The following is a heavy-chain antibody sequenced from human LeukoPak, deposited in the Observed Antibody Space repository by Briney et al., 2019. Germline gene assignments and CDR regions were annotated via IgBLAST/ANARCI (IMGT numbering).Heavy chain of an antibody. D-gene: IGHD5-18*01. CDR2: IWSDGSNK. CDR3: ARDAGYGHNWFDP. V-gene: IGHV3-33*01. Sequence: GGSLRLSCAASGFTFSNYDMHWVRQAPRKGLEWVAVIWSDGSNKYYAVSVKGRFTISRDNSKNTLYLQMNSLRAEDTAVYSCARDAGYGHNWFDPWGQGTLVTVSS. CDR1: GFTFSNYD. J-gene: IGHJ5*02.